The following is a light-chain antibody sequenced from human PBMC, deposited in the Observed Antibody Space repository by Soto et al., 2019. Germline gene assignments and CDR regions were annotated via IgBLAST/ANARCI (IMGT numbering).Light chain of an antibody. J-gene: IGKJ2*01. CDR1: QSVLFSSDNKNY. CDR2: LAS. CDR3: QQFYTSLYT. Sequence: IVMTQSPDSLAVSLGERATINCKSSQSVLFSSDNKNYLTWYQQKPGQPPKLLVYLASTRESGVPDRFSGAGSGTDFTLTISSLQAEDVAVYYCQQFYTSLYTFGQGTKLEIK. V-gene: IGKV4-1*01.